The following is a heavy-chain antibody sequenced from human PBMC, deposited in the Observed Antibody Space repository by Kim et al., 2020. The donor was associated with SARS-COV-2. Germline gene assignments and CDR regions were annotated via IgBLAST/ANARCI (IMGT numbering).Heavy chain of an antibody. D-gene: IGHD2-2*01. CDR3: ARYQRLVVIDGMDV. J-gene: IGHJ6*02. Sequence: GGSLRLSCVASGFTVSNNYMSWVRQAPGKGLEWVSIMYSGGNTYYADSVQGRFTISRDNSKNTVFLQMNSLRGEDTAVYYCARYQRLVVIDGMDVWGQGTTVTVSS. CDR2: MYSGGNT. V-gene: IGHV3-66*02. CDR1: GFTVSNNY.